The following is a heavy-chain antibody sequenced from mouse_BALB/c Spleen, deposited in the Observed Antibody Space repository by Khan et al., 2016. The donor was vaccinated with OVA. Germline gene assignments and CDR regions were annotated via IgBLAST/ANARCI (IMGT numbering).Heavy chain of an antibody. CDR2: ISYRGST. Sequence: EVQLQESGPGLVKPSQSLSLTCTVTGYSITSDYAWNWIRQFPGNKLEWMGYISYRGSTTYNPSLKSRISSTRDTSKDQFFLQLKSVTSEDTATYYCASELGRYYALDYWGQGTSVTVSS. D-gene: IGHD4-1*01. V-gene: IGHV3-2*02. CDR3: ASELGRYYALDY. CDR1: GYSITSDYA. J-gene: IGHJ4*01.